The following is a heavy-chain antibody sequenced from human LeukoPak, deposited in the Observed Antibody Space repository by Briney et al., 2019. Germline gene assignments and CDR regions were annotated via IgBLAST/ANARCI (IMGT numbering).Heavy chain of an antibody. V-gene: IGHV1-69*04. J-gene: IGHJ6*02. CDR3: ARDGQGGYYYYGMDV. D-gene: IGHD3/OR15-3a*01. Sequence: SVTVSCKAAGYTFIHYGISWVRRAPGQGLEGMGRIIPILGIATYAQKFQGRVTITADKSTSTAYMELRSLRSEDTAVYYCARDGQGGYYYYGMDVWGPGTTVTVSS. CDR2: IIPILGIA. CDR1: GYTFIHYG.